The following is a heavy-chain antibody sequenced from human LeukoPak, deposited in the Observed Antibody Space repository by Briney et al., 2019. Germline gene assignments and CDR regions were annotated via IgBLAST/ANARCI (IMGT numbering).Heavy chain of an antibody. CDR2: ISYDGSNK. CDR3: ARDSSGRYCSSTSCFSY. V-gene: IGHV3-30*03. J-gene: IGHJ4*02. Sequence: GGSLRLSCAASRFTFSTYGMHWVRQAPGKGLEWVAAISYDGSNKYYADSVKGRFTISRDNSKNTLYLQMNSLRVEDTAVYYCARDSSGRYCSSTSCFSYWGQGTLVTVSS. D-gene: IGHD2-2*01. CDR1: RFTFSTYG.